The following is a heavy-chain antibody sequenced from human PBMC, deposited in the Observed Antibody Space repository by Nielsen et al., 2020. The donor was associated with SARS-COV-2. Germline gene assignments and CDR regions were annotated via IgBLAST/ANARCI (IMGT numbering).Heavy chain of an antibody. D-gene: IGHD2-15*01. CDR2: IWYDGSNK. CDR3: AKDLGSPEDWFDP. Sequence: GGSLRLSCAASGFTFSSYGMHWVRQAPGKGLEWVAVIWYDGSNKYYADSVKGRFTISRDNSKNTLYLQMNSLRAEDTAVYYCAKDLGSPEDWFDPWGQGTLVTVSS. CDR1: GFTFSSYG. J-gene: IGHJ5*02. V-gene: IGHV3-33*06.